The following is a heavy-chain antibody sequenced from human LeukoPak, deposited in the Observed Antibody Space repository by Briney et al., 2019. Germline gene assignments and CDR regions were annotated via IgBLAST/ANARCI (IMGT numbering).Heavy chain of an antibody. V-gene: IGHV3-21*01. D-gene: IGHD2-15*01. CDR2: ISSSSSDI. CDR1: GFTFSSYA. Sequence: PGGSLRLSCAASGFTFSSYAMSWVRQAPGKGLEWVSSISSSSSDIYYVDSVKGRFTISRDNAKNSLFLQMNGLRAEDTAVYYCARDSVVAGQNFDYWGQGTLVTVPS. J-gene: IGHJ4*02. CDR3: ARDSVVAGQNFDY.